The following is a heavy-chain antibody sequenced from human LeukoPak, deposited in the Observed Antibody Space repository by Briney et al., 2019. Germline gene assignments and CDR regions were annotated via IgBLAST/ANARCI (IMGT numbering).Heavy chain of an antibody. Sequence: SETLSLTCTVSGGSISSSSYYWGWIRQPPGKGLEWIGSIYYSGSTYYNPSLKSRVTISVDTSKNQFSLKLSSVTAADTAVYYCARDRGESQVAGPFDYWGQGTLVTVSS. J-gene: IGHJ4*02. D-gene: IGHD6-19*01. V-gene: IGHV4-39*07. CDR1: GGSISSSSYY. CDR3: ARDRGESQVAGPFDY. CDR2: IYYSGST.